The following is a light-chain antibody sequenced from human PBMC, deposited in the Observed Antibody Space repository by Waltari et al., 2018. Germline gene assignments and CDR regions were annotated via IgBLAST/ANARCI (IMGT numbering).Light chain of an antibody. J-gene: IGLJ2*01. Sequence: QSALAQPASVSGSPGQSITISCTGTDRHIGAYNYVSWYQQHPGIAPKLLLYDVIDRPSGVSDRFSGSKSGKTASLTISGLQPEDAADYYCSSYTRRNTVIFGGGTKLTVV. CDR2: DVI. V-gene: IGLV2-14*03. CDR3: SSYTRRNTVI. CDR1: DRHIGAYNY.